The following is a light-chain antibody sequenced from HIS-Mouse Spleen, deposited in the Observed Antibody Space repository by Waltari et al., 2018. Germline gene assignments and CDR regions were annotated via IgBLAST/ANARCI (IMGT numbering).Light chain of an antibody. V-gene: IGLV2-8*01. CDR2: EVS. Sequence: QSALTQPPSASGSPGQSVTISCPGTSSYFGGSNYVVGYQQHPGKAPKLMIYEVSKRPSGVPDRFSGSKSGNTASLTVSGLQAEDEADYYCSSYAGSNNLVFGGGTKLTVL. CDR1: SSYFGGSNY. CDR3: SSYAGSNNLV. J-gene: IGLJ2*01.